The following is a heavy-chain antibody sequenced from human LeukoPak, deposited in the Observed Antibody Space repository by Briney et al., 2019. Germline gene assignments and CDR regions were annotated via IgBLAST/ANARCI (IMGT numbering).Heavy chain of an antibody. Sequence: GGSLRLSCAASGLTFSGYWMTWVRQAPGKGLEWVATIKQDGSEKYHVDSVKGRFTISRDNAKNSLYLQMNSLRPEDTAVYYCAGYCIYTVCYSYIDYYMDVWGKGTTVTVSS. D-gene: IGHD2-8*01. V-gene: IGHV3-7*01. CDR2: IKQDGSEK. J-gene: IGHJ6*03. CDR3: AGYCIYTVCYSYIDYYMDV. CDR1: GLTFSGYW.